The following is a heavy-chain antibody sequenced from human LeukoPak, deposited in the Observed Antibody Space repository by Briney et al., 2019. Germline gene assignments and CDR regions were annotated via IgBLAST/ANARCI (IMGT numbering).Heavy chain of an antibody. CDR3: ARDRCRSTSCYGPGGY. J-gene: IGHJ4*02. D-gene: IGHD2-2*01. Sequence: ASVKVSCKASGYTFTSYGISWVRQAPGQGLEWMGWMRAYNGNTNYAQKREGRVTMTTDTYTSTAYMELRSLRSDDTAVYYCARDRCRSTSCYGPGGYWGQGTLVTVSS. CDR2: MRAYNGNT. V-gene: IGHV1-18*01. CDR1: GYTFTSYG.